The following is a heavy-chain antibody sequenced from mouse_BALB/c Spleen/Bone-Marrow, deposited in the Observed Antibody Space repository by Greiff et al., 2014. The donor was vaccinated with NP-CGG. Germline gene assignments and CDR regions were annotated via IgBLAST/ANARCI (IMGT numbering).Heavy chain of an antibody. CDR1: GYSFTGYL. V-gene: IGHV1-37*01. Sequence: SGPELVKPGASVKISCKASGYSFTGYLMNWVKQSHGKSLEWIGRINPYNGDTFYNQKFKGKATLTVDKSSSTAHMELLSLTSEDSAVYYCGSRGNYDEGRYWGQGTSVTASS. CDR3: GSRGNYDEGRY. J-gene: IGHJ4*01. CDR2: INPYNGDT. D-gene: IGHD2-1*01.